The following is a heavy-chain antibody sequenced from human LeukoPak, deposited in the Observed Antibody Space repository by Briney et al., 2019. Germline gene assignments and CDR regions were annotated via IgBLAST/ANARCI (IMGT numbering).Heavy chain of an antibody. D-gene: IGHD3-10*01. CDR3: ARSITMVRGVASGWFDP. J-gene: IGHJ5*02. V-gene: IGHV1-46*01. CDR2: INPSGGST. CDR1: GYTFTSYY. Sequence: ASVKVSCKASGYTFTSYYMHWVRQAPGQGLEWMGIINPSGGSTSYAQKSQGRVTMTRDTSTSTVYMELSSLRSEDTAVYYCARSITMVRGVASGWFDPWGQGTLVTVSS.